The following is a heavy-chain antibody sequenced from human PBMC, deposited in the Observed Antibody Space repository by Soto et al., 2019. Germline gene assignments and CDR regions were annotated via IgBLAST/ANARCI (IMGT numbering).Heavy chain of an antibody. CDR1: GFTFSTYV. CDR2: ISASGSNG. V-gene: IGHV3-23*01. J-gene: IGHJ4*02. D-gene: IGHD4-4*01. CDR3: AKGDSDYYFDS. Sequence: HPGGSLRLSCAASGFTFSTYVIAWVRQAPGRGPEWVSGISASGSNGFYTDSVKGRFIISRDNSKNTLYLQMNSLRVDDTALYFCAKGDSDYYFDSLGQGTLVTVSS.